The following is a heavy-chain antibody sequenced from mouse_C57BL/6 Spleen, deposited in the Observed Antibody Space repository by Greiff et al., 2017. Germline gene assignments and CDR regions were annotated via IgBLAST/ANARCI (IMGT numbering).Heavy chain of an antibody. CDR3: ARMGLEAY. Sequence: QVQLQQSGPGLVQPSQSLSITCTVSGFSLTSYGVHWVRQSPGKGLEWLGVIWSGGSTDYNAAFISRLSISKDNSKSQVFFKMNSLQADDTAIYYCARMGLEAYWGQGTLVTVSA. V-gene: IGHV2-2*01. CDR2: IWSGGST. J-gene: IGHJ3*01. CDR1: GFSLTSYG.